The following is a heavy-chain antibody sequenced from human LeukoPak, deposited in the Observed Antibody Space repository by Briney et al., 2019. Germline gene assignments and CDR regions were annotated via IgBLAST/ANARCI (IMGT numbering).Heavy chain of an antibody. J-gene: IGHJ4*02. CDR3: ANRYCSGGSCYFDY. CDR1: GFTFTEYY. V-gene: IGHV3-11*04. CDR2: ISSSGSTI. D-gene: IGHD2-15*01. Sequence: GGSLRLSCAASGFTFTEYYMSWLRQAPGKGVEWVSYISSSGSTIYYADSVKGRFTISRDNAKNLLYLQMNSLRAEDTAVYYCANRYCSGGSCYFDYWGQGTLVTVSS.